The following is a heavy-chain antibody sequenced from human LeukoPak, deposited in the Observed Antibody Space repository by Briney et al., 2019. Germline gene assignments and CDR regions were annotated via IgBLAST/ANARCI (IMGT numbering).Heavy chain of an antibody. V-gene: IGHV4-34*01. CDR1: GGSFSDYY. Sequence: SETLSLTCAVYGGSFSDYYWTWIRQPPGKGLEWIGEINHSGSTTYNPSLKSRVTISIDMSNNHFSLTLKSVTAADKAVYYCARDSGPWGVFDPWGQGTLVTVSS. CDR2: INHSGST. J-gene: IGHJ5*02. CDR3: ARDSGPWGVFDP. D-gene: IGHD3-10*01.